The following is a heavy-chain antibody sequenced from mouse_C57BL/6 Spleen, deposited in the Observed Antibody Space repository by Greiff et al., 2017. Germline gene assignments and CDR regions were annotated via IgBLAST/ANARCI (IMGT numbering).Heavy chain of an antibody. CDR2: IWGDGST. CDR3: AKETGKRPLTPYAMEY. J-gene: IGHJ4*01. Sequence: QVQLKESGPGLVAPSQSLSITCPVSGFSLTSYGVSWVRQPPGKGLEWLGVIWGDGSTNYHSALISSLSIIKYNTKSQVFLKLTSLQTDDTATYYSAKETGKRPLTPYAMEYWGQGTSVTVSS. CDR1: GFSLTSYG. V-gene: IGHV2-3*01.